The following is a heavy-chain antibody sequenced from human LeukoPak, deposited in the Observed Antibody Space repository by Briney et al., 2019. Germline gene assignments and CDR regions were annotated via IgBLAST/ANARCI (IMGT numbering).Heavy chain of an antibody. CDR1: GASINSYY. J-gene: IGHJ4*02. V-gene: IGHV4-59*01. D-gene: IGHD6-19*01. CDR2: IYYSGST. Sequence: PSETLSLTCTVSGASINSYYWSWIRQSLGKGLEWIGYIYYSGSTNYNPSLKSRVTISVHTSQNQFSLDLTSLTAADTAVYYCARLDYASGWYYFDYWGQGTLVTVSS. CDR3: ARLDYASGWYYFDY.